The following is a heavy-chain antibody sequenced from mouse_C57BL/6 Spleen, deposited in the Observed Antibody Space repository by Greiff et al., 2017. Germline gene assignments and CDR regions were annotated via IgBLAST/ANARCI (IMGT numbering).Heavy chain of an antibody. CDR2: INPYNGDT. D-gene: IGHD1-1*01. Sequence: EVQLQQSGPELVKPGDSVKLSCKASGYSFTGYFMNWVMQSHGKSLEWIGRINPYNGDTFYNQKFKGKATLTVDKSSSTAHMELRSLTSEDSAVYSCARRTTVVANFGYWGQGTTLTVSS. J-gene: IGHJ2*01. V-gene: IGHV1-20*01. CDR3: ARRTTVVANFGY. CDR1: GYSFTGYF.